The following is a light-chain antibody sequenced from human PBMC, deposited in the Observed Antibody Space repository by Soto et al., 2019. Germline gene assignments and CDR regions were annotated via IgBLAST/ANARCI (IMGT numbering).Light chain of an antibody. Sequence: DIQMTQSPSILSASVGDRVTITCRASQSVNIWLAWYRQKPGKAPNLLIYDASTLQSGVPSRFSVSGAGTHFTLTIRSLQPDDFATYYCQQYASFPRTFGQGTRV. CDR2: DAS. V-gene: IGKV1-5*01. J-gene: IGKJ1*01. CDR1: QSVNIW. CDR3: QQYASFPRT.